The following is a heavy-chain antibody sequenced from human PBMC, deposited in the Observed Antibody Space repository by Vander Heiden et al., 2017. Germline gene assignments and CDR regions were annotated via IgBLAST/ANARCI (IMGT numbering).Heavy chain of an antibody. CDR3: AKRIAVAEGDDAFDI. V-gene: IGHV3-23*01. D-gene: IGHD6-19*01. CDR2: ISGSGGST. CDR1: GFTFRTYA. J-gene: IGHJ3*02. Sequence: APLFESVGGLVQPGGSLRLSCAASGFTFRTYAMSWGRQARRKGLEWVSAISGSGGSTYYADSVKGRFTISRDNSKNTLYLQMNSLRAEDTAVYYCAKRIAVAEGDDAFDIWGQGTMVTVSS.